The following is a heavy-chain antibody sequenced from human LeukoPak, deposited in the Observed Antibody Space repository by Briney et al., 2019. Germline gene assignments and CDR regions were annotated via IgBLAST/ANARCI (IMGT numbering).Heavy chain of an antibody. CDR3: AAGTSWFDP. D-gene: IGHD6-13*01. CDR1: GGSISSYY. CDR2: THYSGTT. Sequence: SETLSLTCTVSGGSISSYYWSWIRQPPEKGLEWIGYTHYSGTTNYNPSLKSRVSISIDTSKTQFSLKLNSVTAADTAVYYCAAGTSWFDPWGQGTLVTVSS. V-gene: IGHV4-59*01. J-gene: IGHJ5*02.